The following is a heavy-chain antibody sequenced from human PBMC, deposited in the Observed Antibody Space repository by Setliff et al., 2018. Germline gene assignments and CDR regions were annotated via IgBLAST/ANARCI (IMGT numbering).Heavy chain of an antibody. CDR3: ARHLWGSGTDY. CDR2: IYAGEAT. CDR1: GDSISNYY. D-gene: IGHD3-10*01. V-gene: IGHV4-59*08. Sequence: TLSLTCTVSGDSISNYYWIRQTAGKGLEWIGSIYAGEATYYNPSLESRVVISVDTSKNQFSLKLSSVTAADTAVYYCARHLWGSGTDYWGQGTLVTVSS. J-gene: IGHJ4*02.